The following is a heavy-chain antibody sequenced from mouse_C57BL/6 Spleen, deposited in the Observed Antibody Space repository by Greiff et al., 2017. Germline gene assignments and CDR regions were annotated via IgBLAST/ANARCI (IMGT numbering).Heavy chain of an antibody. V-gene: IGHV1-61*01. D-gene: IGHD1-1*02. Sequence: QVQLKESGAELVRPGSSVKLSCKASGYTFTSYWMDWVKQRPGQGLEWIGNIYPSDSETHYNQKFKDKATLSVDKSSSTAYMQLSSLTSEDSAVYYCARSYGDWYFDVWGTGTTVTVSS. J-gene: IGHJ1*03. CDR1: GYTFTSYW. CDR2: IYPSDSET. CDR3: ARSYGDWYFDV.